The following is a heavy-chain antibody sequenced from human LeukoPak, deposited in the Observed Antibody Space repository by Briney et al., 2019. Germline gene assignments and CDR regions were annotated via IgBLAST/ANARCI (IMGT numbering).Heavy chain of an antibody. Sequence: PGGSLRLSCAASGFTFSSFAMSWVRQAPGKGLEWVSSVTGSGSVTISTYYADSVKGRFTISRDNSKNTLYLQMNSLRAEDTALYYCAKEGTYNNFWSGYFHWGQGALVTVSS. V-gene: IGHV3-23*01. CDR1: GFTFSSFA. CDR3: AKEGTYNNFWSGYFH. D-gene: IGHD3-3*01. J-gene: IGHJ4*02. CDR2: VTGSGSVTIST.